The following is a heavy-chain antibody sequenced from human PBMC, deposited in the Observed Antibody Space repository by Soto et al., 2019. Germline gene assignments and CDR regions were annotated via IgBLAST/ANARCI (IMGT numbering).Heavy chain of an antibody. V-gene: IGHV3-30*18. Sequence: GGSLRLSCAASGFTFSSYGMHWVRQAPGKGLEWVAVISYDGSNKYYADSVKGRFTISRDNSKNTLYLQMNSLRAEDTAVYYCAKDPPVEHCTNGVCFYYYYGMDVWGQGTTLTVSS. CDR1: GFTFSSYG. CDR3: AKDPPVEHCTNGVCFYYYYGMDV. J-gene: IGHJ6*02. D-gene: IGHD2-8*01. CDR2: ISYDGSNK.